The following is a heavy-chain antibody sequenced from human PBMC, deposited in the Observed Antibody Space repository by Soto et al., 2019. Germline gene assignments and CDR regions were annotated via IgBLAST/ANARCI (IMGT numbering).Heavy chain of an antibody. Sequence: PSETLSLTCTVSGGSISSGGYFWSWIRQHPGKGLEWIGYIYYSGSTYYNPSLKSRVTISVDTSKNQFSLKLSSVTAADTAVYYCASDGAVGATRTIDYWGQGTLVTVSS. V-gene: IGHV4-31*03. CDR3: ASDGAVGATRTIDY. CDR2: IYYSGST. J-gene: IGHJ4*02. D-gene: IGHD1-26*01. CDR1: GGSISSGGYF.